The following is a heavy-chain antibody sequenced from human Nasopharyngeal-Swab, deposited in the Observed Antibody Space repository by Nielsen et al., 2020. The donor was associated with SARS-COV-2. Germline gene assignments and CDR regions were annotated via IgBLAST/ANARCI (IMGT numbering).Heavy chain of an antibody. J-gene: IGHJ4*02. Sequence: WIRQPPGKGLEWVSGISWNSGSIGYADSVKGRFTIPRDNAKNSLYLQMNSLRAEDTALYYCAKVDYDSSGYDYWGQGTLVTVSS. CDR3: AKVDYDSSGYDY. V-gene: IGHV3-9*01. D-gene: IGHD3-22*01. CDR2: ISWNSGSI.